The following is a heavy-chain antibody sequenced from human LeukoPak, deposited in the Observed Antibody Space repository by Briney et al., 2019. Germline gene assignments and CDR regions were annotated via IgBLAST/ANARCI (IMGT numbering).Heavy chain of an antibody. CDR3: ARRDTVTAFDY. Sequence: DSVKGRFAISRDNSKNTLYLLMNSLRAEDTAVYYCARRDTVTAFDYWGQGTLVTVSS. V-gene: IGHV3-30*09. J-gene: IGHJ4*02. D-gene: IGHD2-21*02.